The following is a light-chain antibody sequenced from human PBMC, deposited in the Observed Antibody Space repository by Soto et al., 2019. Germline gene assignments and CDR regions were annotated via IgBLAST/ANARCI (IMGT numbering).Light chain of an antibody. J-gene: IGLJ1*01. Sequence: QSALTQPRSVSGSPGQSVTISCTGTSSNVGGYNYVSWYQQHPGKVPKLLIYDVSKRPSGVPDRFSGSKSGNTASLTISGLQAEDEADYYCCSYEGIYTSYVFGTGTSSPS. V-gene: IGLV2-11*01. CDR3: CSYEGIYTSYV. CDR2: DVS. CDR1: SSNVGGYNY.